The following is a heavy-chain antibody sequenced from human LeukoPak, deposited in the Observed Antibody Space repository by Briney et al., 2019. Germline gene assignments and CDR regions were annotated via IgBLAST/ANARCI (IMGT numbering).Heavy chain of an antibody. CDR2: IFYSGST. CDR3: AVLAGVGATGVFGFDY. CDR1: GGSISTSNYY. D-gene: IGHD1-26*01. V-gene: IGHV4-39*07. J-gene: IGHJ4*02. Sequence: SETLSLTCTVSGGSISTSNYYWGWVRQPPGKGLEWIGNIFYSGSTYYSPSLKSRVTISLDTSRNQFSLKLNSVTAADTAVYYCAVLAGVGATGVFGFDYWGQGTLVTVSS.